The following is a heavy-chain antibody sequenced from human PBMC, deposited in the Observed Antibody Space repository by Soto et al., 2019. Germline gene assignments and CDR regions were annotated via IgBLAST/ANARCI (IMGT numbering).Heavy chain of an antibody. D-gene: IGHD1-1*01. Sequence: SETLSLTCTVSVDSITTYYWNWIRQPAGKGLEWIGRIDASGNTNYNPSLNSRVTLSVDTSKKQFSLKLTSVTAADTAVYCCARFSNNWSQTEGMDVWGQGTTVTVSS. V-gene: IGHV4-4*07. CDR3: ARFSNNWSQTEGMDV. CDR2: IDASGNT. CDR1: VDSITTYY. J-gene: IGHJ6*02.